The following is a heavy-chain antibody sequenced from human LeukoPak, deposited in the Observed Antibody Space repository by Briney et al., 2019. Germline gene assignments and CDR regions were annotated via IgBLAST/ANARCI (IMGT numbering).Heavy chain of an antibody. V-gene: IGHV1-69*13. CDR1: GGTFSSYA. CDR2: IIPIFGTA. J-gene: IGHJ3*02. CDR3: ARDLRYDILTGYDYRDAFDI. D-gene: IGHD3-9*01. Sequence: ASVKVSCQASGGTFSSYAISWVRQAPGQGLEWMGGIIPIFGTANYAQKFQGRVTITADESTSTAYMELSSLRSEDTAVYYCARDLRYDILTGYDYRDAFDIWGQGTMVTVSS.